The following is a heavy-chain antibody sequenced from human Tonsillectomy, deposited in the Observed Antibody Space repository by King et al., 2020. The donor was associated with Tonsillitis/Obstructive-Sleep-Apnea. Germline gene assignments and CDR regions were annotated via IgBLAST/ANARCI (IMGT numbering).Heavy chain of an antibody. Sequence: VQLVESGGGLVQPGGSLRLSCAGSGFSFSTYWMIWVRQAPGKGLEWVANIKGDGSDKYVVDSVKGRFTISRDNAKNSLYLQMNILRAEDTAVYYCARDSNPHRACSYWDAFDIWGQGTMVTGSS. D-gene: IGHD1-26*01. CDR2: IKGDGSDK. J-gene: IGHJ3*02. CDR1: GFSFSTYW. V-gene: IGHV3-7*03. CDR3: ARDSNPHRACSYWDAFDI.